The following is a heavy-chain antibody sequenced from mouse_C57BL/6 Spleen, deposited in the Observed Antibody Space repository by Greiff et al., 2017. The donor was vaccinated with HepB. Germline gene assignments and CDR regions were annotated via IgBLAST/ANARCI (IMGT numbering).Heavy chain of an antibody. CDR1: GFSLTSYG. J-gene: IGHJ1*03. CDR3: AREGLRRYWYFDV. D-gene: IGHD2-4*01. CDR2: IWSGGST. Sequence: VQLKQSGPGLVQPSQSLSITCTVSGFSLTSYGVHWVRQSPGKGLEWLGVIWSGGSTDYNAAFISRLSISKDNSKSQVFFKMNSLQADDTAIYYCAREGLRRYWYFDVWGTGTTVTVSS. V-gene: IGHV2-2*01.